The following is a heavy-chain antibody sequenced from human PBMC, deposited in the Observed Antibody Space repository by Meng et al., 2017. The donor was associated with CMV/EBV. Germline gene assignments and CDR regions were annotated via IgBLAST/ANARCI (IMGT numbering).Heavy chain of an antibody. CDR3: ARGGNWFDP. J-gene: IGHJ5*02. CDR1: GGSFSGYY. V-gene: IGHV4-34*01. Sequence: QVQLQQWGAGLLKPADTLSPACAVYGGSFSGYYWSWIRQPPGKGLEWMGEINHSGSTNYNPSLKSRVTISVDTSKNQFSLKLSSVTAADTAVYYCARGGNWFDPWGQGTLVTVSS. CDR2: INHSGST.